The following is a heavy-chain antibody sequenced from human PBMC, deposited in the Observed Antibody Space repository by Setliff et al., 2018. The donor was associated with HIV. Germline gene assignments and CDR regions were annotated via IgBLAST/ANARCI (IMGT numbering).Heavy chain of an antibody. D-gene: IGHD3-16*01. CDR3: AKATGSATSPRGSFDY. CDR1: GFTFSDYA. V-gene: IGHV3-23*01. J-gene: IGHJ4*02. CDR2: ISGSGGST. Sequence: GSLRLSCAASGFTFSDYAMNWVRQAPGKGLEWVSAISGSGGSTYYADSVQGRFTISRDNSKNTLYLQMNSLRAEDTAVYYCAKATGSATSPRGSFDYLGRGTLVTVS.